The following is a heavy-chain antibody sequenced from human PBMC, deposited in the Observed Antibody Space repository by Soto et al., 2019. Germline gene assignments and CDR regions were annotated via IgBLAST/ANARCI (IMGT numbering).Heavy chain of an antibody. CDR3: ARDFVVGGPTINYYYGMDV. J-gene: IGHJ6*02. Sequence: PGGALRLPSAPCGFTFSSYGMPGVRQAPGNGLEGVAVIWYDGSNKYYADSVKGRFTISRDNSKNTLYLQMNSLGAEDTAVYYCARDFVVGGPTINYYYGMDVWGQGT. D-gene: IGHD1-26*01. CDR2: IWYDGSNK. CDR1: GFTFSSYG. V-gene: IGHV3-33*01.